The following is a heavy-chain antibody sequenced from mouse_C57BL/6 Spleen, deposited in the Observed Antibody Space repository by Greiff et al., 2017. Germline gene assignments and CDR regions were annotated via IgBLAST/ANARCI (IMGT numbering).Heavy chain of an antibody. J-gene: IGHJ2*01. D-gene: IGHD2-2*01. CDR1: GFSFNTYA. V-gene: IGHV10-1*01. CDR2: IRSKSNNYAT. Sequence: EVMLVESGGGLVQPKGSLKLSCAASGFSFNTYAMNWVRQAPGKGLEWVARIRSKSNNYATYYADSVKDRFTISRDDSESMLYLQMNNLKTEDTAMYYCVRDYGFFDYWGQGTTLTVSS. CDR3: VRDYGFFDY.